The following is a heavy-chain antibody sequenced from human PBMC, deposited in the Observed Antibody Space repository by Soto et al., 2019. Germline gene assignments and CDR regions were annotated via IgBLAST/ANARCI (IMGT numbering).Heavy chain of an antibody. Sequence: QVQLQQWGAGLLKPSETLSLTCAVYGGSFSGYYWSWIRQPPGKGLEWIGEINHSGSTNYNPSLKSRVTISVDTSKNQFSLKLSSVTAADTAVYYCARESGSYPWVDYWGQGTLVTVSS. CDR2: INHSGST. V-gene: IGHV4-34*01. CDR3: ARESGSYPWVDY. CDR1: GGSFSGYY. D-gene: IGHD1-26*01. J-gene: IGHJ4*02.